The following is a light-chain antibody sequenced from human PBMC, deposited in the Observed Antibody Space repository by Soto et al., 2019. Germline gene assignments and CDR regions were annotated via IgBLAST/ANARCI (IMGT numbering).Light chain of an antibody. Sequence: EVVLTQSPATLSVSPGERATLSCRASQSVSTSLAWYQQKPGQAPRLLIFVASTRATGIPARFSGSGSGTEFPLTISSLQSEDFAVYYCQQDYNWPWTFGQGTKVEIK. V-gene: IGKV3-15*01. CDR1: QSVSTS. CDR2: VAS. J-gene: IGKJ1*01. CDR3: QQDYNWPWT.